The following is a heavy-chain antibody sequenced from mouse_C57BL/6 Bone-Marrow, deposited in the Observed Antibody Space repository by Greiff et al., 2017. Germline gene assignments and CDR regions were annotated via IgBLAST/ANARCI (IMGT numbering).Heavy chain of an antibody. J-gene: IGHJ3*01. CDR3: ASYYDYDLGAWFAY. D-gene: IGHD2-4*01. CDR2: ISNLAYSI. V-gene: IGHV5-15*01. Sequence: EVHLVESGGGLVQPGGSLKLSCAASGFTFSDYGMAWVRQAPRKGPEWVAFISNLAYSIYYADTVTGRFTISRENAKNTLYLEMSSLRSGDTAMYYCASYYDYDLGAWFAYWGQGTLVTVSA. CDR1: GFTFSDYG.